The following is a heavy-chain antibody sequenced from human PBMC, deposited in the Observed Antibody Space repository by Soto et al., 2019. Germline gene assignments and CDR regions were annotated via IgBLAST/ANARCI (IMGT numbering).Heavy chain of an antibody. J-gene: IGHJ4*02. CDR1: GFTFSSHD. CDR2: IGTTGDT. D-gene: IGHD1-26*01. Sequence: GGSLRLSCAASGFTFSSHDMHWVRQATGKGLEWVSAIGTTGDTYYPVSVKGRFTISRENAKNSLYLQMNSLRAGDTAVYFCARESPYSGNFDYWGQGTLVTVSS. V-gene: IGHV3-13*01. CDR3: ARESPYSGNFDY.